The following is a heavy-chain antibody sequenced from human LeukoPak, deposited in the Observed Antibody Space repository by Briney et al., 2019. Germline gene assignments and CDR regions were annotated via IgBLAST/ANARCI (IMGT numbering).Heavy chain of an antibody. CDR1: GFTFSDYS. CDR3: AKRRDYFDN. Sequence: GGSLRLSCAASGFTFSDYSMSWIRQAPGKGLEWPSYISASGTTFYYADSVRGRFTISRDNSQNSLFLQMNSLRTDDTAMYYCAKRRDYFDNWGQGALVTVSS. J-gene: IGHJ4*02. V-gene: IGHV3-11*01. CDR2: ISASGTTF.